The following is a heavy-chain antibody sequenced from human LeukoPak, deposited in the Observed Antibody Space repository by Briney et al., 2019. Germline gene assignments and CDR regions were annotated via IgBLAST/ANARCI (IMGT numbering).Heavy chain of an antibody. D-gene: IGHD3-9*01. J-gene: IGHJ4*02. CDR1: GFTFSEYS. Sequence: GGSLRLSCVASGFTFSEYSINWVRQAPGKGLEWISFISSRSSAIYYADSVKGRFTIPRDNAKKSLYLQMNSLRDEDTAVYYCARVGYDILTGFHYWGQGTLVTVSS. CDR2: ISSRSSAI. CDR3: ARVGYDILTGFHY. V-gene: IGHV3-48*02.